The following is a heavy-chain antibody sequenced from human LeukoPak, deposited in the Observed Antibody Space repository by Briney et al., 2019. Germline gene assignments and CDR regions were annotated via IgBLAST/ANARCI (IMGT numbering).Heavy chain of an antibody. D-gene: IGHD6-25*01. Sequence: GGSLRLSCAASGFTFSSYGMSGVRQAPGKGLQWVSPITATADVTYYTDAVKGRFIISRDNSKNTLYLQTNSLRVDDTAMYYCARGSSADKYWGQGTLVAVSS. CDR2: ITATADVT. CDR3: ARGSSADKY. J-gene: IGHJ4*02. CDR1: GFTFSSYG. V-gene: IGHV3-23*01.